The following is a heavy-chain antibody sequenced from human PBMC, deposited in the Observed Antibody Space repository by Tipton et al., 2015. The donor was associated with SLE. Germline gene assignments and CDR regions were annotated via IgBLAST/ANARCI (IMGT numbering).Heavy chain of an antibody. Sequence: TLSLTCTVSGFSISSTYYWTWVRQPAGQRLEWVGRMYTSGSTTYNPSPQSRVTFSVDTYKNQFSLQLTSVPAADTALYFCARENWSFSHMDVWGIGTTVTVSS. CDR1: GFSISSTYY. D-gene: IGHD1-1*01. J-gene: IGHJ6*04. V-gene: IGHV4-61*02. CDR3: ARENWSFSHMDV. CDR2: MYTSGST.